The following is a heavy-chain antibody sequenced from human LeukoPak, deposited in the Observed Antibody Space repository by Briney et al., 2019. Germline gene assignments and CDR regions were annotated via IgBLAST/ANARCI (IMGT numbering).Heavy chain of an antibody. CDR1: GFTFSSYA. J-gene: IGHJ4*02. CDR2: IWYDGSNK. D-gene: IGHD1-26*01. CDR3: AKVSGSSGYFDY. V-gene: IGHV3-30*04. Sequence: PGGSLRLSCATSGFTFSSYAMHWVRQAPGKGLERVAVIWYDGSNKYYADSVKGRFTISRDNSKNTLYLQMNSLRAEDTAVYYCAKVSGSSGYFDYWGQGTLVTVSS.